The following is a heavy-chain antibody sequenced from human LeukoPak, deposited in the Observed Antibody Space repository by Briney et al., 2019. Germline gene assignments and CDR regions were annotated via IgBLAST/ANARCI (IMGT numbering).Heavy chain of an antibody. D-gene: IGHD6-25*01. CDR1: GASISSNNL. CDR2: IYHTGIT. Sequence: SETLSLTCAASGASISSNNLWSWVRQSPAKGLEWIGEIYHTGITNYMPSLKRRVTISVDKSKNQFSLKLTSVTAADTAVYYCATEGRSRSSGGTTWGQGILVTVSS. J-gene: IGHJ5*02. CDR3: ATEGRSRSSGGTT. V-gene: IGHV4-4*02.